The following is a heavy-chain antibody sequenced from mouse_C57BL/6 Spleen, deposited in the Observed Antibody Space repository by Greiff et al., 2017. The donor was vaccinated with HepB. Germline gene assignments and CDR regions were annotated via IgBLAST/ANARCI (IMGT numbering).Heavy chain of an antibody. CDR2: IYPSDSYT. V-gene: IGHV1-59*01. D-gene: IGHD1-1*01. CDR3: ARYDYGSSYDY. Sequence: QVQLRQPGPELVRPGISVKFSCRPSGYTFTDSGRHWVNRRPVKGLGCLGVIYPSDSYTNYNQKFKGNATLHIDKASSTAYMQLSTLTSEDSAVYYFARYDYGSSYDYWGQGTSLTVSS. J-gene: IGHJ2*02. CDR1: GYTFTDSG.